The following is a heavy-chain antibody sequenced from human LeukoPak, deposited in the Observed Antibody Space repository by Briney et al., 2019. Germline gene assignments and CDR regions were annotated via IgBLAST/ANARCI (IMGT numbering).Heavy chain of an antibody. CDR1: GYSFTSYW. CDR3: ARQPPKYCGGDCYSGAFDY. CDR2: IYPGDSDT. D-gene: IGHD2-21*02. J-gene: IGHJ4*02. V-gene: IGHV5-51*01. Sequence: GESLQISCKGSGYSFTSYWIGWVRQLPGKGLEWMGIIYPGDSDTRYSPSFQGQVTISADKSISTAYLQWSSLKASDTAMYYCARQPPKYCGGDCYSGAFDYWGQGTLVTVSS.